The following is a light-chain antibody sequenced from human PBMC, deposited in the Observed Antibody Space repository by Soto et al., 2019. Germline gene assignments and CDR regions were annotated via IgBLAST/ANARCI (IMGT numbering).Light chain of an antibody. CDR2: STS. CDR1: TGAVTSGYY. V-gene: IGLV7-43*01. Sequence: QTVVTQEPSLTVSPGGTVTLTCVSSTGAVTSGYYPNWFQQKPGQAPTALIYSTSNKHSWTPARFSGSLLGGKAALTLSGVQPEDEAEYFCLLYYGGAYVFGTGTKLTVL. J-gene: IGLJ1*01. CDR3: LLYYGGAYV.